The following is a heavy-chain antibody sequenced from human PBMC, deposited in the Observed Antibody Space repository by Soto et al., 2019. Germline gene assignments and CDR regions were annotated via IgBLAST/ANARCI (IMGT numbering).Heavy chain of an antibody. J-gene: IGHJ4*02. D-gene: IGHD4-17*01. CDR2: IYYSGST. CDR1: GGSISSGDYY. V-gene: IGHV4-30-4*02. CDR3: ARANGDPVPFFDY. Sequence: PSETLSLTCSVSGGSISSGDYYWNWIRQPPGKGLEWIGHIYYSGSTYYNSSLKSRVTISLDTSKNQFSLKLSSVTAADTAVYYCARANGDPVPFFDYWGQGTLVTVSS.